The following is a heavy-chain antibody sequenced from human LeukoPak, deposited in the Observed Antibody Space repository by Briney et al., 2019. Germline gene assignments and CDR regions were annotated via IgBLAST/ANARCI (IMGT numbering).Heavy chain of an antibody. CDR1: GFVYSNYW. Sequence: PGVCLRLSHGASGFVYSNYWMLWAPHTPPKGQVLVSRMSSDGSSTRYADSVKGRFTISRDNAKNTVYLQMNSLRAEDTAVYYCARDGSLPDYWGQGTLVTVSS. V-gene: IGHV3-74*01. CDR3: ARDGSLPDY. CDR2: MSSDGSST. J-gene: IGHJ4*02.